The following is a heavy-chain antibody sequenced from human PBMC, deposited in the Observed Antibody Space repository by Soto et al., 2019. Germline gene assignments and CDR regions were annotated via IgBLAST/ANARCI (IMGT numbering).Heavy chain of an antibody. D-gene: IGHD2-8*01. J-gene: IGHJ4*02. CDR1: GFTFSDYY. Sequence: QVLVVESGGGLVKPGGSLRLSCAASGFTFSDYYMSWIRQPPGKGLEWVSYISKSSTSSNYGDSMKGRFTISRDNAKNSLYLQMDRLRAEDTAVYYCARDNGGTFDYWGQGTLVTVSS. CDR2: ISKSSTSS. V-gene: IGHV3-11*05. CDR3: ARDNGGTFDY.